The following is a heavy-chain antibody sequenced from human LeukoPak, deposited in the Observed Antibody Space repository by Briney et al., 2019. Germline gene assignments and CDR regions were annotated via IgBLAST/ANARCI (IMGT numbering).Heavy chain of an antibody. V-gene: IGHV4-59*01. CDR2: IYDSATT. CDR1: GGSLSGYY. D-gene: IGHD6-19*01. CDR3: ARAGIPVAGSRWYFDL. J-gene: IGHJ2*01. Sequence: SETLSLTCSVSGGSLSGYYWTWIRQPPGKGLEWIGYIYDSATTNYNPSLKTRVTISADTSKNQFSLRLSSVSAADTAVYYCARAGIPVAGSRWYFDLWSRGTLVTVAS.